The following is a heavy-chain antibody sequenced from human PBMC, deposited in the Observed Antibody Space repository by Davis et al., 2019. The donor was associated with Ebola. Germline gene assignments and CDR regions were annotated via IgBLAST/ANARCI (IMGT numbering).Heavy chain of an antibody. CDR2: ISYDGSNK. CDR3: TDYYYYGMDV. J-gene: IGHJ6*02. Sequence: GESLKISCVASGFTFSGYAMHWVRQAPGKGLEWVAVISYDGSNKYYADSVKGRFTISRDNAENSLYLQINSLRAEDTAVYYCTDYYYYGMDVWGQGTTVTVSS. V-gene: IGHV3-30*04. CDR1: GFTFSGYA.